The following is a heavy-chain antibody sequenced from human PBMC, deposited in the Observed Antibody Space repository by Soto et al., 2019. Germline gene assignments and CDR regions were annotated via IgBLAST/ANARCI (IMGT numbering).Heavy chain of an antibody. CDR3: AKENGYSSSWFEFDY. D-gene: IGHD6-13*01. CDR1: GFTFSSHA. V-gene: IGHV3-23*01. J-gene: IGHJ4*02. CDR2: ISGSGGST. Sequence: EVQLLESGGGLVQPGGSLKPSCAASGFTFSSHAMSWVRQAPGKGLEWVSAISGSGGSTYYADSVKGRFTISRDNAKNTRYLQMNSLRAEDTAVYYCAKENGYSSSWFEFDYWGQGTLVTVSS.